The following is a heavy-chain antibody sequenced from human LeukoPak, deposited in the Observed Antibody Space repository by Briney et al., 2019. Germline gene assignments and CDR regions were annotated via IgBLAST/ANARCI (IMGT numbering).Heavy chain of an antibody. CDR1: GGTFSSYA. D-gene: IGHD5-18*01. J-gene: IGHJ4*02. CDR2: IIPIFGTA. V-gene: IGHV1-69*06. Sequence: SVKVSCKASGGTFSSYAISWVQQAPGQGLEWMGRIIPIFGTANYAQKFQGRVTITADKSTSTAYMELSSLRSEDTAVYYCAVRGYSYGPFDYWGQGTLVTVSS. CDR3: AVRGYSYGPFDY.